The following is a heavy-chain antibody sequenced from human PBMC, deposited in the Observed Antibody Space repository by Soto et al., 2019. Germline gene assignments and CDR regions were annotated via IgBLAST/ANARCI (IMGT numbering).Heavy chain of an antibody. CDR1: GFSLSTSGVG. CDR2: IYWDDDK. V-gene: IGHV2-5*02. Sequence: SGPTLVNPTQTLTLTCTFSGFSLSTSGVGVGWIRQPPGKALEWLALIYWDDDKRYSPSLKSRLTITKDTSKNQVVLTMTNMDPVDTATYYCAHMDDGGWYELGVFDFWGQGTMVIVSS. J-gene: IGHJ3*01. CDR3: AHMDDGGWYELGVFDF. D-gene: IGHD6-19*01.